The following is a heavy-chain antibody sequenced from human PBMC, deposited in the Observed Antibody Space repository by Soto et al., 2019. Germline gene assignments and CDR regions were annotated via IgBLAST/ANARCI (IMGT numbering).Heavy chain of an antibody. D-gene: IGHD4-17*01. V-gene: IGHV1-69*01. CDR3: ARGSPTTGTTWFDP. CDR1: GGTLSNFA. J-gene: IGHJ5*02. Sequence: QLQLVQSGAEVKKPGSSVKVSCKASGGTLSNFAINWVRQAPGQGLEWMGGIIPVFGKAKYAQKFQGRVHFTADESTSTAYMEVASLTYEDTAVYYCARGSPTTGTTWFDPWGQGTLVTVSS. CDR2: IIPVFGKA.